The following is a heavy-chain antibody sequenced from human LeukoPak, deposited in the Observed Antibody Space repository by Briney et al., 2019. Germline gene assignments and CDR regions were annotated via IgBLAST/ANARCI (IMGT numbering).Heavy chain of an antibody. J-gene: IGHJ4*02. Sequence: GESLKISCKGSGYSFSTYWIAWVRQMPGKGLEWMGVIYPGNSDITHSPSFQGQVTTSVDKSISTAYLQWSSLKASDTAIYYCARHLSSITSCPHYWGQGTLVTVSS. CDR1: GYSFSTYW. D-gene: IGHD2-2*01. CDR3: ARHLSSITSCPHY. V-gene: IGHV5-51*01. CDR2: IYPGNSDI.